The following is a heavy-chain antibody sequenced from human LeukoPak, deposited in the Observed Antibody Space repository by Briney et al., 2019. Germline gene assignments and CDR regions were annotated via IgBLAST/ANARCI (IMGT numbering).Heavy chain of an antibody. J-gene: IGHJ6*02. CDR1: GFTFSSYG. Sequence: GGSLRLSCAASGFTFSSYGMHWVRQASGKGLEWVAFIRYDGSNKYYADSVKGRFTISRDNSKNTLYLQMNSLRSEDTAVYYCAKASPYGSGSYYGMDVWGQGTTVTVSS. D-gene: IGHD3-10*01. CDR2: IRYDGSNK. V-gene: IGHV3-30*02. CDR3: AKASPYGSGSYYGMDV.